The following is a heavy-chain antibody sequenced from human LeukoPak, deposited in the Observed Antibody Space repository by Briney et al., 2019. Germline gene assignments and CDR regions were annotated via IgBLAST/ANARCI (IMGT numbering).Heavy chain of an antibody. CDR2: IYHSGST. CDR3: ASGLRVAATGGVDY. D-gene: IGHD2-15*01. CDR1: GYSISSGYY. J-gene: IGHJ4*02. Sequence: PSETLSLTCTVSGYSISSGYYWGWIRQPPGKGLEWIGSIYHSGSTYYNPSLKSRVTISVDTSKNQFSLKLSSVTAADTAVYYCASGLRVAATGGVDYWGQGTLVTVSS. V-gene: IGHV4-38-2*02.